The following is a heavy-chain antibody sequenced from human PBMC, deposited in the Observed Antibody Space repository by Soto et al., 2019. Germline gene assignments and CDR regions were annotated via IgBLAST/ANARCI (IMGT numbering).Heavy chain of an antibody. CDR2: IYYSGST. J-gene: IGHJ6*02. CDR1: GGSISSGVYY. V-gene: IGHV4-31*03. Sequence: SETLSLTCTVSGGSISSGVYYWSWIRHHPGKGLEWIGYIYYSGSTYYNPSLKSRVTISVDTSKNQFSLKLSSVTAADTAVYYCARAMTTVTTGAFRLLGYYYGMDVWGQGTTVTVSS. CDR3: ARAMTTVTTGAFRLLGYYYGMDV. D-gene: IGHD4-17*01.